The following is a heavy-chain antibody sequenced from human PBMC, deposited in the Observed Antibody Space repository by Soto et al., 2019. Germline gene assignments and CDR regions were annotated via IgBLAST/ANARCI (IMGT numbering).Heavy chain of an antibody. J-gene: IGHJ4*02. CDR2: INPNSGGT. CDR3: ARGAKFLWYGIDY. D-gene: IGHD3-10*01. CDR1: GNTFTGYY. V-gene: IGHV1-2*02. Sequence: ASVRVSCKASGNTFTGYYMHWVRQTPGQGMVWMGWINPNSGGTNYAQKVQGRVTMTRDTSISTAYMELSRVSADDTSGYYWARGAKFLWYGIDYWCQGTQVTV.